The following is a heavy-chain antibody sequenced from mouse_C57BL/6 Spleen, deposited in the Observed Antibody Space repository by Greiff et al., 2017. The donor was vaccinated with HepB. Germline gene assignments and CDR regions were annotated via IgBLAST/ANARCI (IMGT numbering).Heavy chain of an antibody. D-gene: IGHD4-1*01. CDR1: GYTFTDYY. CDR3: ARWNWDEDY. CDR2: INPNNGGT. V-gene: IGHV1-26*01. J-gene: IGHJ2*01. Sequence: VQLQQSGPELVKPGASVKISCKASGYTFTDYYMNWVKQSHGKSLEWIGDINPNNGGTSYNQKFKGKATLTVDKSSSTAYMELRSLTSEDSAVYYCARWNWDEDYWGQGTTLTVSS.